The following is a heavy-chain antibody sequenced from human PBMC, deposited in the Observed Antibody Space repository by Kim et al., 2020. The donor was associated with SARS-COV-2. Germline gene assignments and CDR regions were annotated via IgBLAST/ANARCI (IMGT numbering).Heavy chain of an antibody. CDR3: ARDPLVPPAPFPRNN. D-gene: IGHD1-26*01. CDR1: GFTFSSYW. J-gene: IGHJ1*01. V-gene: IGHV3-7*03. CDR2: IKQDGSEK. Sequence: GGSLRLSCAASGFTFSSYWMSWVRQAPGQGLEWVANIKQDGSEKYYVDSVKVRFTISRDNAKTSLYLQMNSLRAEATAVYYCARDPLVPPAPFPRNNWG.